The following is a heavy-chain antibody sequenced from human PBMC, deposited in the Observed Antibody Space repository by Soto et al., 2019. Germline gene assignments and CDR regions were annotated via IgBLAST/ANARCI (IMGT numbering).Heavy chain of an antibody. CDR2: IYYTGST. J-gene: IGHJ6*03. Sequence: PSETLSLTCTVYGGSVSSSSYYWGWIRQPPEKGLEWIGNIYYTGSTYYNPSLKSRVTISVDTSKNQFSLELSSVTAADTAVYYCVRRPRKEISAHYYYYRAVGGKGTRSTVP. CDR3: VRRPRKEISAHYYYYRAV. CDR1: GGSVSSSSYY. V-gene: IGHV4-39*01.